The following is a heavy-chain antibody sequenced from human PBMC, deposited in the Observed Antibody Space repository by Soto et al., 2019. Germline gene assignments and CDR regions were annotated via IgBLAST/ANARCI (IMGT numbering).Heavy chain of an antibody. CDR3: ARSTSCATHDFDY. CDR2: IIPIFGTA. Sequence: GSSVEVSCKSSGYTFTSYAMHWVRHAPGQGLEWMGGIIPIFGTANYAQKFQGRVTITADESTSTAYMELSSLRSEDTAVYYCARSTSCATHDFDYSVQGTLVTVP. D-gene: IGHD6-6*01. J-gene: IGHJ4*02. CDR1: GYTFTSYA. V-gene: IGHV1-69*13.